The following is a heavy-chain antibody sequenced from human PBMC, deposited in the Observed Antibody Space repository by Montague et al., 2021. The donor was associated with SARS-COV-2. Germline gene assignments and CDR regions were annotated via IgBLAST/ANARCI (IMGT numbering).Heavy chain of an antibody. CDR3: ARRGGGEVFARFMYWYFDV. Sequence: SETLSLTCSVSGGSINNYYWGWVRQPPGKGLEWIGYIYYSGSVTTXYNPSLKSRVSISVDTSENQFSLKLTSVTAADTAVYYCARRGGGEVFARFMYWYFDVWSRGSLVTVSS. J-gene: IGHJ2*01. D-gene: IGHD2-21*01. CDR2: IYYSGSVTT. CDR1: GGSINNYY. V-gene: IGHV4-59*13.